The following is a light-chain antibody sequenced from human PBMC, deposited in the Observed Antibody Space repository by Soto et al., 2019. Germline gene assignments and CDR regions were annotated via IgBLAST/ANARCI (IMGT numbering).Light chain of an antibody. J-gene: IGKJ4*01. CDR2: DAS. CDR1: QSVSSY. CDR3: QQRINLLT. Sequence: EIVLTQSPATLSLSPGERATISCRASQSVSSYLAWYQQKPGQAPRLLIYDASNRATGIPAKFSGSGSGTVFTITITSLEPEDFAVYYSQQRINLLTFGGGTNVEIK. V-gene: IGKV3-11*01.